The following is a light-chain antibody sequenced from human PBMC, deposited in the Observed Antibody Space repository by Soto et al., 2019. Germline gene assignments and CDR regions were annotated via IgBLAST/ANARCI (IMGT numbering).Light chain of an antibody. Sequence: EIVLAQSPGTLSLSPGERATLSCRASQSVTNSFLAWYQQKPGQAPRLLIYGASRRATGIPDRFTGSGSGTDVTLTISRLEPEDCDVYYGQQYVSSPWAFGQGTKGEI. J-gene: IGKJ1*01. CDR3: QQYVSSPWA. CDR1: QSVTNSF. CDR2: GAS. V-gene: IGKV3-20*01.